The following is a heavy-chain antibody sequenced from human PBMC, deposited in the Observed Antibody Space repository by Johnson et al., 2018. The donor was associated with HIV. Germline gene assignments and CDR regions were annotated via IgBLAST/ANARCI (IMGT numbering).Heavy chain of an antibody. D-gene: IGHD4-11*01. CDR2: IRYDGSDK. V-gene: IGHV3-30*02. Sequence: QVQLVESGGGVVRPGRSLRLSCTASGFTFSSYGMHWVRQAPGKGLEWVSFIRYDGSDKHYADSVKGRFTISRDNSKNTVYLQTNSLRTEDTAVYYCARDSRYNNYGGGSVGAFDIWGQGTTVTVSS. CDR1: GFTFSSYG. J-gene: IGHJ3*02. CDR3: ARDSRYNNYGGGSVGAFDI.